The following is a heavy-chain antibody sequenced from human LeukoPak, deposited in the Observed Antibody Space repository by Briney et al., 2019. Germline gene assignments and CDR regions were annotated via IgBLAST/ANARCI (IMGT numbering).Heavy chain of an antibody. CDR1: GYTFTSYA. CDR2: INAGNGNT. V-gene: IGHV1-3*01. CDR3: ARAEKPNWGNYYYYCMDV. J-gene: IGHJ6*03. Sequence: GASVKVSCKASGYTFTSYAMHWVRQAPGRRLEWMGWINAGNGNTKYSQKFQGRVTITKDTSASTAYMELRGLRSDDTAVYYCARAEKPNWGNYYYYCMDVWGKGTTVTVSS. D-gene: IGHD7-27*01.